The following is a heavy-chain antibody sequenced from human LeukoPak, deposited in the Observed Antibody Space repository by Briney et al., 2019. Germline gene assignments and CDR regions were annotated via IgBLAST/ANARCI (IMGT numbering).Heavy chain of an antibody. Sequence: ASVKVSCKASGYTFTSYYMHWVRQAPGQGLEWMGIINPSGGSTSYAQKFQGRVTMTRDTFKNQFSLKLSSVTAADTAVYYCARDPSGSGFDPWGQGTLVTVSS. CDR3: ARDPSGSGFDP. D-gene: IGHD1-26*01. J-gene: IGHJ5*02. CDR2: INPSGGST. CDR1: GYTFTSYY. V-gene: IGHV1-46*01.